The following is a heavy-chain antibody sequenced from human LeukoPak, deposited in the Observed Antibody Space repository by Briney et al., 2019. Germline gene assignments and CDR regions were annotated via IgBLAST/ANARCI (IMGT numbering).Heavy chain of an antibody. CDR3: TKGGSRHADT. Sequence: GGSLRLSCVGSGFIFSSSAMSWVRQAPGKGLVWVSRINSDGSNTKYADSVKGRFTISRDNAKNTLYLQMNSLRAEDAAIYYCTKGGSRHADTWGQGTLVTVSS. V-gene: IGHV3-74*03. CDR1: GFIFSSSA. D-gene: IGHD6-13*01. CDR2: INSDGSNT. J-gene: IGHJ5*02.